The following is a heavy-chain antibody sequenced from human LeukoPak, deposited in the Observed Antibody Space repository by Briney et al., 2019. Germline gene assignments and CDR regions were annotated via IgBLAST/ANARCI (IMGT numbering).Heavy chain of an antibody. CDR3: ARGRDSSSWRYYMDV. D-gene: IGHD6-13*01. J-gene: IGHJ6*03. CDR1: GYTFTGYY. CDR2: INPNSGGT. Sequence: GASVKVSCKASGYTFTGYYMHWVRQAPGQGLEWMGWINPNSGGTNYAQKFQGRVTITRNTSISTAYMELSSLRSEDTAVYYCARGRDSSSWRYYMDVWGKGTTVTVSS. V-gene: IGHV1-2*02.